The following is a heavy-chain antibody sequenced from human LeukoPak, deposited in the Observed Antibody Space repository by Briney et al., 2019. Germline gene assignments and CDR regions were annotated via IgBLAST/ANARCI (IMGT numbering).Heavy chain of an antibody. CDR2: IYYSGST. Sequence: PSETLSLTCTVSGGSISSYYWSWIRQPPGKGLEWIGYIYYSGSTNYNPSLKSRVTISVDTSKNQFSLKLSSVTAADTAVYYCARVLSGFGELFGFDYWGQGTLVTVSS. CDR1: GGSISSYY. J-gene: IGHJ4*02. CDR3: ARVLSGFGELFGFDY. V-gene: IGHV4-59*01. D-gene: IGHD3-10*01.